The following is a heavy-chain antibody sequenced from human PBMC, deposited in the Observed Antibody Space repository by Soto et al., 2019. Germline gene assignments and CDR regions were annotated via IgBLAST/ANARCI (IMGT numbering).Heavy chain of an antibody. CDR3: AKAGYCTNGVCHLDYYYYYMDV. CDR1: GFTFSSYA. V-gene: IGHV3-23*01. Sequence: GGSLRLSCAASGFTFSSYAMSWVRQAPGKGLEWVSAISGSGGSTYYADSVKGRFTISRDNSKHTLYLQMNSLRAEDTDVYYCAKAGYCTNGVCHLDYYYYYMDVWGKGTTVTVSS. D-gene: IGHD2-8*01. J-gene: IGHJ6*03. CDR2: ISGSGGST.